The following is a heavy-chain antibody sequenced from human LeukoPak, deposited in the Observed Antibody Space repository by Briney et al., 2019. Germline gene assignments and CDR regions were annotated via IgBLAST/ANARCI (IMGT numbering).Heavy chain of an antibody. V-gene: IGHV4-61*01. CDR3: ARSSEGRYYYDSSGYSYYYYYMDV. CDR2: IYYSGST. CDR1: GGSISSSSYY. J-gene: IGHJ6*03. Sequence: SETLSLTCTVSGGSISSSSYYWSWIRQPPGKGLQWIGYIYYSGSTNYNPSLKSRVTISVDTSKNQFSLKLSSVTAADTAVYYCARSSEGRYYYDSSGYSYYYYYMDVWGKGTTVTISS. D-gene: IGHD3-22*01.